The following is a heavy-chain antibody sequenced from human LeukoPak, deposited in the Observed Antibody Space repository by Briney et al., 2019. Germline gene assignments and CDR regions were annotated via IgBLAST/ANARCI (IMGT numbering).Heavy chain of an antibody. J-gene: IGHJ3*02. Sequence: GGSLRLSCAASGFTFSNSALNWVRQAPRKGLEWVSTIANSGDNTYYADSAKGRFTTSRDNFRNTLYLQMNSLRAEDTAVYYCVKSAGKDGYRDSFDIWGQGTLVTVSS. CDR3: VKSAGKDGYRDSFDI. V-gene: IGHV3-23*01. D-gene: IGHD5-24*01. CDR1: GFTFSNSA. CDR2: IANSGDNT.